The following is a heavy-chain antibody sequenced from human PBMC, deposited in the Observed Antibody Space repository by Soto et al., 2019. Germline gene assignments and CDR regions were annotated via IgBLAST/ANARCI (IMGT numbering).Heavy chain of an antibody. Sequence: DSVKVSCKASGYTFTGYYMHWVRQAPGQGLEWMGWINPNSGGTNYAQKFQGWVTMTRDTSISTAYMELSRLRSDDTAVYYCARAGYCSSTSCPGRAFNIGGQGAMVTVSS. CDR2: INPNSGGT. J-gene: IGHJ3*02. D-gene: IGHD2-2*01. CDR3: ARAGYCSSTSCPGRAFNI. CDR1: GYTFTGYY. V-gene: IGHV1-2*04.